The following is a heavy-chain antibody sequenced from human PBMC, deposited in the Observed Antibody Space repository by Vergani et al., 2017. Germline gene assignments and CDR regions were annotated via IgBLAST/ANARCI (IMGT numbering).Heavy chain of an antibody. V-gene: IGHV5-51*01. CDR2: IYPADSAT. CDR3: ARHTTYTDS. D-gene: IGHD1-1*01. CDR1: EYSFGNYW. Sequence: EVELVQSGPEMRKPGESLQISCKGSEYSFGNYWIGWVRQMPGKGLEWMGIIYPADSATRYSPSFQGQVTISADKSISTAFLQWANLKASDTALYYGARHTTYTDSWGQGTLVTVSS. J-gene: IGHJ4*02.